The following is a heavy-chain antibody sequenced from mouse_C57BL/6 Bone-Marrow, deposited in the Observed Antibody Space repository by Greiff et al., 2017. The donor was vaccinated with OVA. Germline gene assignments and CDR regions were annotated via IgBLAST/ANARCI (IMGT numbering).Heavy chain of an antibody. D-gene: IGHD1-1*01. CDR1: GYTFTSYG. CDR2: IYPRSGNT. Sequence: QVQLQQSGAELARPGASVKLSCKASGYTFTSYGISWVKQRTGQGLEWIGEIYPRSGNTYYNEKFKGKATLTADKSSSTAYMELRSLTSEDSAVYFCARPTSTGFAYWGQGTLVTVSA. CDR3: ARPTSTGFAY. V-gene: IGHV1-81*01. J-gene: IGHJ3*01.